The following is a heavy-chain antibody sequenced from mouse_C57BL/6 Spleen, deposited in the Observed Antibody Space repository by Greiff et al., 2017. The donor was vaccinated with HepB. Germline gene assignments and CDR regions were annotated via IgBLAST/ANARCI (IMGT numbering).Heavy chain of an antibody. V-gene: IGHV1-26*01. CDR3: ANYYGSSSYYYAMDY. D-gene: IGHD1-1*01. CDR1: GYTFTDYY. CDR2: INPNNGGT. Sequence: VQLQQSGPELVKPGASVKISCKASGYTFTDYYMNWVKQSHGKSLEWIGDINPNNGGTSYNQKFKGKATLTVDKSSSTAYMELRSLTSEDSAVYYCANYYGSSSYYYAMDYWGQGTSVTVSS. J-gene: IGHJ4*01.